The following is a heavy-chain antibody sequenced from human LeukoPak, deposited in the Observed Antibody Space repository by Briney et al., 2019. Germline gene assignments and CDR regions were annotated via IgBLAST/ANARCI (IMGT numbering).Heavy chain of an antibody. CDR3: ARSLPGDSSGYYFLDFDY. D-gene: IGHD3-22*01. CDR1: GGSIRDNSYY. CDR2: IYFSGST. J-gene: IGHJ4*02. V-gene: IGHV4-39*07. Sequence: SETLSLTCTVSGGSIRDNSYYWGWVRQPPGKGLEWIGDIYFSGSTYYNPSLKSRVSMTLDTSKNQFSLKLSSVTAADTAVYYCARSLPGDSSGYYFLDFDYWGQGTLVTVSS.